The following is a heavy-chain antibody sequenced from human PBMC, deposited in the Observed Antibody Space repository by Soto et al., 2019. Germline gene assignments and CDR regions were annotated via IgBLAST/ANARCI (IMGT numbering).Heavy chain of an antibody. D-gene: IGHD2-15*01. Sequence: GGTWRAAMEASGLRLRRDGMHGSRQVLGNGLEGLEVISYDGNNKYYADSVKGRFSISRDNYKNTLYLQMNSLRAEDTAVYYCAIDLLSNTITTPWFYPCTQRTLVPVS. CDR2: ISYDGNNK. CDR1: GLRLRRDG. CDR3: AIDLLSNTITTPWFYP. V-gene: IGHV3-30*03. J-gene: IGHJ5*02.